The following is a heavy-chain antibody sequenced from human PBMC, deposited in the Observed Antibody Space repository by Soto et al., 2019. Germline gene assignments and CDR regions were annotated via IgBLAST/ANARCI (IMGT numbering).Heavy chain of an antibody. J-gene: IGHJ6*02. CDR2: INPNSGGT. V-gene: IGHV1-2*04. Sequence: ASVKVSCKASGYTFTGYYMHWVRQAPGQGLEWMGWINPNSGGTNYAQKFQGWVTMTRDTSISTAYMELSRLRSDDTAVYYCARSSRDPYCYYGMDVWGQGTTVTVSS. CDR1: GYTFTGYY. D-gene: IGHD3-10*01. CDR3: ARSSRDPYCYYGMDV.